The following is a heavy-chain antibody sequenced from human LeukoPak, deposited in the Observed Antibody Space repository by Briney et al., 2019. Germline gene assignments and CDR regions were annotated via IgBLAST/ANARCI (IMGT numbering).Heavy chain of an antibody. Sequence: GSLRLSCAASGFTFSSYAMSWVRQAPGKELEWIGSIYYSGSTYYNVSLKSRVTISVDTSKNQFSLNLSSVTAADTAVYYCARLRSPGDFDYWGQGTLVTVSS. V-gene: IGHV4-38-2*01. J-gene: IGHJ4*02. CDR1: GFTFSSYA. CDR3: ARLRSPGDFDY. CDR2: IYYSGST. D-gene: IGHD1-26*01.